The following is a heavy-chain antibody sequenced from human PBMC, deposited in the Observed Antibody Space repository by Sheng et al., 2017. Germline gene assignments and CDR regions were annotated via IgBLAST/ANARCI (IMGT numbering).Heavy chain of an antibody. CDR3: ARSLLGGGPYYFDY. Sequence: QVQLQESGPGLVKPSETLSLTCTVSGGSISSYYWSWIRQPPGKGLEWIGYIYYSGSTNYNPSLKSRVTISVDTSKNQFSLKLSSVTAADTAVYYCARSLLGGGPYYFDYWGQGTLVTVSS. D-gene: IGHD3-16*01. J-gene: IGHJ4*02. V-gene: IGHV4-59*01. CDR1: GGSISSYY. CDR2: IYYSGST.